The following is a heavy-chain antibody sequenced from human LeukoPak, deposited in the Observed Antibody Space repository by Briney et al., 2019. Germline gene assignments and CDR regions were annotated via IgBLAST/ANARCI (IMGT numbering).Heavy chain of an antibody. CDR1: GYTFTSYD. CDR2: MNPNSGNT. Sequence: ASVKVSCKASGYTFTSYDINWVRQATGQGLEWMGWMNPNSGNTGYAQKSQGRVTITRNTSISTAYMELSSLRSEDTAVYYCARSYYGRNPYYFDYWGQGTLVTVSS. CDR3: ARSYYGRNPYYFDY. D-gene: IGHD3-22*01. J-gene: IGHJ4*02. V-gene: IGHV1-8*03.